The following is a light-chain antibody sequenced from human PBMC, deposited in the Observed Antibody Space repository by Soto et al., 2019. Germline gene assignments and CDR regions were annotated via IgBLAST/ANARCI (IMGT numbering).Light chain of an antibody. CDR2: WAS. Sequence: DIVMTQSPDSLAVSLGERATINCKSSQSVLHSSSNKNFLAWYQQKAGQPPKLIIHWASTRESGVPDRFSGSGSGTDFTLAIGSLQAEDVAVYYCQQYYSTPHSFGQGTKLEVK. V-gene: IGKV4-1*01. J-gene: IGKJ2*01. CDR3: QQYYSTPHS. CDR1: QSVLHSSSNKNF.